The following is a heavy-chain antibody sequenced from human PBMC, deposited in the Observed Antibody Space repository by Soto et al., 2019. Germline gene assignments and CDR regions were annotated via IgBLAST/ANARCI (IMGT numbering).Heavy chain of an antibody. J-gene: IGHJ4*02. CDR1: GFTFSSYA. V-gene: IGHV3-30-3*01. D-gene: IGHD2-2*01. CDR2: ISYDGSNK. CDR3: ARGPSSLTRFDY. Sequence: GGSLRLSCAASGFTFSSYALHWVRQAPGKGLEWVAVISYDGSNKYYADSVKGRFTISRDNSKNTLYVQMNSLRGEDTAVYYCARGPSSLTRFDYWGQGTLVTVSS.